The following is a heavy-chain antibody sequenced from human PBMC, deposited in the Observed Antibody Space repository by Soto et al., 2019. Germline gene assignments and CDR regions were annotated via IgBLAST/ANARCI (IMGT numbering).Heavy chain of an antibody. J-gene: IGHJ4*02. CDR3: VKDMYEGSSGSSLDY. CDR2: ISGTRNSI. CDR1: GFTFYDFA. V-gene: IGHV3-9*01. D-gene: IGHD3-22*01. Sequence: EVQLVESGGGLVQPGRSLRLSCAASGFTFYDFAMHWVRQAPGKGLEWVSRISGTRNSIDYADSVKGRFIISRDNAKNSLYLQMNSLRPEDTAFYYCVKDMYEGSSGSSLDYWGQGTLVTVSS.